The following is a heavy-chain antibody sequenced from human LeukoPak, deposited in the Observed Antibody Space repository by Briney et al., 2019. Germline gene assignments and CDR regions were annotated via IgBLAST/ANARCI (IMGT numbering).Heavy chain of an antibody. V-gene: IGHV1-24*01. CDR3: ATGYCGGDCYSGWFDP. CDR2: FDPEDGET. Sequence: ASVKVSCKVSGYTHTELSMHWVRQAPGKGLEWMGGFDPEDGETIYAQKFQGRVTMTEDTSTDTAYMELSSLRSEDTAVYYCATGYCGGDCYSGWFDPWGQGTLVTVSS. J-gene: IGHJ5*02. CDR1: GYTHTELS. D-gene: IGHD2-21*02.